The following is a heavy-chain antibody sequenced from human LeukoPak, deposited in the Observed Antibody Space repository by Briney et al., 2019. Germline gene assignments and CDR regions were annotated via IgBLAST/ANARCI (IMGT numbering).Heavy chain of an antibody. Sequence: GGSLRLSCAASGFTFDDYGMSWVRQAPGKGLEWVSGINWNGGSTGYADSVKGRFTISRDNAKNSLYLQMNSLRAEDTALYYCAKDIFTGIAAAGAIDYWGRGTLVTVSS. CDR2: INWNGGST. CDR3: AKDIFTGIAAAGAIDY. V-gene: IGHV3-20*04. J-gene: IGHJ4*02. D-gene: IGHD6-13*01. CDR1: GFTFDDYG.